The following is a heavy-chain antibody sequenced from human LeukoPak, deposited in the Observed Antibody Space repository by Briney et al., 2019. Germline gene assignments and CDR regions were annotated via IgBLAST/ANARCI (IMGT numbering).Heavy chain of an antibody. V-gene: IGHV3-21*01. D-gene: IGHD6-19*01. Sequence: GGSLRLSCAASGFTFSSYSMNWVRQAPGKGLEWVSSISSSSSYIYYADSVKGRYTISRDNAKNSLYLRMNSLRAEDTAVYYCAILGGYSSGWQTSDAFDIWGQGTMVTVSS. CDR1: GFTFSSYS. CDR2: ISSSSSYI. CDR3: AILGGYSSGWQTSDAFDI. J-gene: IGHJ3*02.